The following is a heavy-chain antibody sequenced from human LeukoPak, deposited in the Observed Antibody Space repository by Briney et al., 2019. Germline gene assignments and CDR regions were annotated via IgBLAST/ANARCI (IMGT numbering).Heavy chain of an antibody. V-gene: IGHV4-34*01. CDR1: GGSFSGYY. CDR2: INHSGST. J-gene: IGHJ3*02. Sequence: SETLSLTCAVYGGSFSGYYWSWIRQPPGKGLKWIGEINHSGSTNYNPSLKSRVTISVDTSKNQFSLKLSSVTAADTAVYYCARPYSSSTLNAFDIWGQGTMVTVSS. D-gene: IGHD6-6*01. CDR3: ARPYSSSTLNAFDI.